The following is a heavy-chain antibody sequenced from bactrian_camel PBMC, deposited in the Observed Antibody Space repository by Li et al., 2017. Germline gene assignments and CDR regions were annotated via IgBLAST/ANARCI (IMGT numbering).Heavy chain of an antibody. V-gene: IGHV3S61*01. J-gene: IGHJ4*01. CDR3: ASAPGRKYLVAPGSGFEYSY. CDR1: GYTYSDNC. CDR2: ICHGLDKI. D-gene: IGHD5*01. Sequence: HVQLVESGGGTVQAGGSLRLSCVASGYTYSDNCMGWFRQAPGKEREGVASICHGLDKIFYADSVKGRFTVSLDNAKYMVWLQMNSLKPEDTAMYFCASAPGRKYLVAPGSGFEYSYWGQGTQVTVS.